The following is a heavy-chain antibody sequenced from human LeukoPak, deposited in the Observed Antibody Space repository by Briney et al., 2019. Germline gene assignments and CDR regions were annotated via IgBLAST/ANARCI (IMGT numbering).Heavy chain of an antibody. J-gene: IGHJ3*02. D-gene: IGHD3-10*01. Sequence: XFTGXYIHWVRQAPGQGFEWMGWINPNSGGTNYAQKFQGRVTMTRDKSIRTAYMELSRLTSDDTAVYYCARNXWFGESADAXDIWGQGTXVTVSS. CDR3: ARNXWFGESADAXDI. CDR1: XFTGXY. V-gene: IGHV1-2*02. CDR2: INPNSGGT.